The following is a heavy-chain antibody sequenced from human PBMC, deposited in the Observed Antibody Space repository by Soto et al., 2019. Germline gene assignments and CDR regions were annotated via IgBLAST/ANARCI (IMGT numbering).Heavy chain of an antibody. CDR2: ISTSGSVK. CDR3: VRDPGCTSTSCYTGTFDS. Sequence: EVQLLESGGDLVQPGGSLRLSCAASGFTFSNYEMNWVRQAPGKGLDWVAFISTSGSVKYYADSVKGRFIISRDNAKNSLSLQMNSLRAEDTAVYYCVRDPGCTSTSCYTGTFDSWGQGALVTVSS. J-gene: IGHJ4*02. CDR1: GFTFSNYE. V-gene: IGHV3-48*03. D-gene: IGHD2-2*02.